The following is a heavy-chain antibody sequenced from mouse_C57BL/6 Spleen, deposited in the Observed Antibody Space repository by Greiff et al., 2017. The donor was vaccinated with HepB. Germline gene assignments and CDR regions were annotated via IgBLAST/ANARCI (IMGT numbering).Heavy chain of an antibody. D-gene: IGHD1-1*01. CDR3: ARQDGSSLDY. CDR1: GFTFSSYG. CDR2: ISSGGSYT. Sequence: EVQLVESGGDLVKPGGSLKLSCAASGFTFSSYGMSWVRQTPDKRLEWVATISSGGSYTYYPDSVKGRFTISRDNAKNTLYLQMSSLKSEDTAMYYCARQDGSSLDYWGQGTTLTVSS. V-gene: IGHV5-6*01. J-gene: IGHJ2*01.